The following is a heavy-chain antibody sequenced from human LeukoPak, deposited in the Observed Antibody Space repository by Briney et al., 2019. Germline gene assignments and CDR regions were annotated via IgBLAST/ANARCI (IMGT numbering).Heavy chain of an antibody. CDR1: GFTFSSYA. CDR2: MSGSGNST. D-gene: IGHD5-18*01. J-gene: IGHJ4*02. Sequence: GGSLRLSCAASGFTFSSYAMSWVRQAPGKGLEWVSVMSGSGNSTFYADSVKGRLTISRDNSKNTLYLQMNSLRVEDTAIYYCAKDQEYSYNAARRFFDYWGQGTLVTVSS. CDR3: AKDQEYSYNAARRFFDY. V-gene: IGHV3-23*01.